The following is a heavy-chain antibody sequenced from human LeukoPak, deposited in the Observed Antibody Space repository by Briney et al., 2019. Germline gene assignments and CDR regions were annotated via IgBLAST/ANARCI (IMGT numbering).Heavy chain of an antibody. D-gene: IGHD4-17*01. CDR1: GFTFSSYT. V-gene: IGHV3-21*01. CDR2: ISSSSSYI. CDR3: AGDYGDHEAFDI. J-gene: IGHJ3*02. Sequence: GGPLRLSCPPSGFTFSSYTMNWVRQAPGKGLEWVSSISSSSSYIYYANSVKGRFTISRDNAKNSLNLQMNRLRAEDTAVYYCAGDYGDHEAFDIWGQGTMVTVSS.